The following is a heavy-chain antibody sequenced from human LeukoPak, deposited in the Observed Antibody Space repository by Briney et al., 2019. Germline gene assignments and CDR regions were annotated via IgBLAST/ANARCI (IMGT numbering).Heavy chain of an antibody. J-gene: IGHJ4*02. CDR3: AKAYGSGSYEGTYYFDY. CDR2: ISWNSGSI. D-gene: IGHD3-10*01. CDR1: GFTFDDYA. V-gene: IGHV3-9*01. Sequence: PGGSLRLSCAASGFTFDDYAMHWVRQAPGKGLEWVSDISWNSGSIGYADSVKGRFTISRDNAKNSLYLQMNSLRAEDTALYYCAKAYGSGSYEGTYYFDYWGQGTLVTVSS.